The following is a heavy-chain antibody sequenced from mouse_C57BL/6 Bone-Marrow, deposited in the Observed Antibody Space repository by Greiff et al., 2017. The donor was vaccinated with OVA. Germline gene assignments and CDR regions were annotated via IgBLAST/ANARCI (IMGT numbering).Heavy chain of an antibody. CDR2: ISSGSSTI. V-gene: IGHV5-17*01. J-gene: IGHJ1*03. CDR3: ASIYGSSYWYFDV. D-gene: IGHD1-1*01. Sequence: EVKLVESGGGLVKPGGSLKLSCAASGFTFSDYGMHWVRQAPEKGLEWVAYISSGSSTIYYADTVKGRFTISRDNAKNTLFLQMTSLRSEDTAMYYCASIYGSSYWYFDVWGTGTTVTVSS. CDR1: GFTFSDYG.